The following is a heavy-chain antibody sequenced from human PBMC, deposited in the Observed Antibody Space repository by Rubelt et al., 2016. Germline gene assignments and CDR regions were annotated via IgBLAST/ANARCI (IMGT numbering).Heavy chain of an antibody. V-gene: IGHV1-2*02. Sequence: QVQLVQSGAEVKKPGASVKVSCKASGYTFTGYYMHWVRQAPGQGLAWMGWINPNSGNTGYAQKLQGRVTLTRDTSINTAYMELSGLRSDDTAGYYCARGDYWGQGTLVIVSS. CDR1: GYTFTGYY. CDR2: INPNSGNT. J-gene: IGHJ4*02. CDR3: ARGDY.